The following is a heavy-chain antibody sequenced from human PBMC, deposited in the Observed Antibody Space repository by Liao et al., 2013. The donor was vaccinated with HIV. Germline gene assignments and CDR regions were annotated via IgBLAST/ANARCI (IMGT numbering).Heavy chain of an antibody. CDR3: ARGNIGAAAFDI. CDR2: ISTSGRT. J-gene: IGHJ3*02. D-gene: IGHD6-13*01. V-gene: IGHV4-61*02. CDR1: GASISSANYY. Sequence: QVQLQESGPGLVKPSQTLSLTCTVSGASISSANYYWSWIRQPAGKGLEWIGRISTSGRTHYNPALNSRVTISQDTSKNQFSLRVSSVTAADTAVYYCARGNIGAAAFDIWGQGTLVSVSS.